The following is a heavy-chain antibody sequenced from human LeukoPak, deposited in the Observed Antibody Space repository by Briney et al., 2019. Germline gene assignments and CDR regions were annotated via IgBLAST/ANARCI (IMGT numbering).Heavy chain of an antibody. J-gene: IGHJ4*02. CDR2: INSDGSST. V-gene: IGHV3-74*01. CDR3: VRMTLWFGELLVETFDY. Sequence: GGSLRLSCAASGFTFSSYWIHWVRQAPGKGLVWVSRINSDGSSTSYADSVKGRFTISRDNAKNTLYLQTNSLRAEETAVYYCVRMTLWFGELLVETFDYWGQGTLVTVSS. CDR1: GFTFSSYW. D-gene: IGHD3-10*01.